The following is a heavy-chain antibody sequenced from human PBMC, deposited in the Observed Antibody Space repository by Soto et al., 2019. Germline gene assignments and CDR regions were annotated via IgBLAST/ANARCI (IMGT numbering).Heavy chain of an antibody. V-gene: IGHV4-4*02. CDR3: ASGEVGRGFDY. CDR1: GGSISSSNW. J-gene: IGHJ4*02. D-gene: IGHD3-10*01. Sequence: QVQLQESGPGLVKPSGTLSLTCAVSGGSISSSNWWSWVRQPPGKGLEWIGEIYHSGSTNYNPSHKSRVTISVDKSMIQFSLRLCSVTAADTAVYYCASGEVGRGFDYWGQATLVTVSS. CDR2: IYHSGST.